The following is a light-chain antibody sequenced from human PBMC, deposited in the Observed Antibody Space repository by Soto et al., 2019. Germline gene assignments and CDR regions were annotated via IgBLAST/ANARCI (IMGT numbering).Light chain of an antibody. J-gene: IGKJ1*01. V-gene: IGKV3-15*01. CDR3: QQYNNWPRT. Sequence: EIEMTQSPATLSVSPGDTATLSCRASQSVSSKLAWYQQKPGQAPRLLIYGASTRATGIPARFSGSGSGTEFTLTISSLQSEDFAVYYCQQYNNWPRTFGQGTKVEIK. CDR2: GAS. CDR1: QSVSSK.